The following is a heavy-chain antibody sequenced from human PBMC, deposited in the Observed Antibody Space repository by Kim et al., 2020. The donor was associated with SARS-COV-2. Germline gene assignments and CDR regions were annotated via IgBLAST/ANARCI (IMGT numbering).Heavy chain of an antibody. CDR3: AGGYSGYDSPFDFDY. CDR1: GFTFSSYA. J-gene: IGHJ4*01. V-gene: IGHV3-30*04. CDR2: ISYDGSNK. Sequence: GGSLRLSCAASGFTFSSYAMHWVRQAPGKGLEWGAVISYDGSNKYYADSVKGRFTISRDNSKNTLYLQMNSLRAEDTAVYYCAGGYSGYDSPFDFDYWG. D-gene: IGHD5-12*01.